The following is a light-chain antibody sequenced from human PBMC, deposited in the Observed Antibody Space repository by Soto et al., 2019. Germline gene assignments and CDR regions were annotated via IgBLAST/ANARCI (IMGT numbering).Light chain of an antibody. V-gene: IGLV1-51*01. CDR3: ATWDSSLIAGV. CDR2: DNN. J-gene: IGLJ2*01. CDR1: SSNIGNNF. Sequence: QSVLTQPPSVSAAPGQGVTISCSGSSSNIGNNFVSWYQHLPGTAPKLLIYDNNKRPSGIPDRFSGTKSGTSATLGITGLQTGDEAHYYCATWDSSLIAGVFGGGTKLTVL.